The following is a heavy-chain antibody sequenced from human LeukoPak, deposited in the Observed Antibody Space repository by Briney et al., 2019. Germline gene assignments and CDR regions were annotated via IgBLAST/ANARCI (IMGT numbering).Heavy chain of an antibody. CDR3: AKGVEVGATNIAFEI. D-gene: IGHD1-26*01. Sequence: GGSLRLSCAASGFTFSNYAVSWVRQAPGKRLEWVSAVSASGGNTYYVDSVKGRFTVSRDNSKNTLFLQMNSLTAEDTAVYYCAKGVEVGATNIAFEIWGQGTMVTVSS. CDR2: VSASGGNT. V-gene: IGHV3-23*01. CDR1: GFTFSNYA. J-gene: IGHJ3*02.